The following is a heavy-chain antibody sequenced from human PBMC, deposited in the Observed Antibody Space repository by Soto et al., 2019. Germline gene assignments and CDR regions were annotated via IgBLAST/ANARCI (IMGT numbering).Heavy chain of an antibody. Sequence: PGGSLRLSCAASGFTFSSYGMHWVRQAPGKGLEWVAVIWYDGSNKYYADSVKGRFTISRDNSKNTLYLQMNSLRAEDTAVYYCAREGGIAVAGTSKPKYYYYYGMDVSGQGTTVTVSS. V-gene: IGHV3-33*01. J-gene: IGHJ6*02. CDR1: GFTFSSYG. D-gene: IGHD6-19*01. CDR3: AREGGIAVAGTSKPKYYYYYGMDV. CDR2: IWYDGSNK.